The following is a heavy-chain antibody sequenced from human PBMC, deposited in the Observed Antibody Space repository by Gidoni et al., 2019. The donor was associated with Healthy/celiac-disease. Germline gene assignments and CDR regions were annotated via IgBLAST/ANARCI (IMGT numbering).Heavy chain of an antibody. V-gene: IGHV4-4*02. J-gene: IGHJ3*02. Sequence: SGPGSLTCAVSGGSISSSNWWSWVRQPPGKGLEWIGAIYHSGSTNYNPSLKSRFTIAVDKSKNQFSLKLSSVTAAYTAVYYWARDSPTGYGSGSHRDAFDIWGQGTMVTVSS. CDR1: GGSISSSNW. CDR3: ARDSPTGYGSGSHRDAFDI. CDR2: IYHSGST. D-gene: IGHD3-10*01.